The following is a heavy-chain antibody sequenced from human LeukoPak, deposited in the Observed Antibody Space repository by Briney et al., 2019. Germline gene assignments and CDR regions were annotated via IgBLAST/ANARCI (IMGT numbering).Heavy chain of an antibody. CDR3: AKEEGGVVGAFDI. Sequence: PGRSLRLSCAASGFTFDDYAMHWVRQAPGKGLEWVSGISWNSGSIGYADSVKGRFTISRDNAKNSLYLRMNSLRAEDTALYYCAKEEGGVVGAFDIWGQGTMVTVSS. D-gene: IGHD3-16*02. CDR1: GFTFDDYA. V-gene: IGHV3-9*01. CDR2: ISWNSGSI. J-gene: IGHJ3*02.